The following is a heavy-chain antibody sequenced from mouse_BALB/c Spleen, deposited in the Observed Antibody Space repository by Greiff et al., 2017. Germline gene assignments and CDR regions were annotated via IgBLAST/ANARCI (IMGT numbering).Heavy chain of an antibody. J-gene: IGHJ3*01. CDR2: IWTGGGT. Sequence: VKLMESGPGLVAPSQSLSITCTVSGFSLTSYDISWIRQPPGKGLEWLGVIWTGGGTNYNSAFMSRLSISKDNSKSQVFLKMNSLQTDDTAIYYCVRGGDYDWFAYWGQGTLVTVSA. D-gene: IGHD2-4*01. V-gene: IGHV2-9-2*01. CDR1: GFSLTSYD. CDR3: VRGGDYDWFAY.